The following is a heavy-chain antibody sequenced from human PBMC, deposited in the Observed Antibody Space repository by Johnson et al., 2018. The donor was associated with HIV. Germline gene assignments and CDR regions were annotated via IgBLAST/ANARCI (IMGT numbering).Heavy chain of an antibody. Sequence: VQLVESGGGVVQPGRSLRLSCAASGFTFSSYGMHWVRQAPGKGLEWVAFIRYDGSNKYYADSVKGRFTISRDNAKNSLYLQMNSLRAEDTAIYYCVRDSFYYDYDSFDIWGRGTMVTGSS. J-gene: IGHJ3*02. CDR2: IRYDGSNK. D-gene: IGHD3-22*01. CDR3: VRDSFYYDYDSFDI. V-gene: IGHV3-33*08. CDR1: GFTFSSYG.